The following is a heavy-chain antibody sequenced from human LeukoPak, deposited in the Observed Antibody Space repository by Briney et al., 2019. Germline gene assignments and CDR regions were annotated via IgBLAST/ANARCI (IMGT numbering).Heavy chain of an antibody. CDR1: GFTFSSHP. Sequence: SGGSLRLSCAASGFTFSSHPMSWVRQAPGKGLEWVAGINSRGDGTDYADSVKGRFTISRDNSKNTLYLQMNSLRAEDTAVYYCARREAYAAGPGSPTVRSGDAFDIWGQGTMVTVSS. J-gene: IGHJ3*02. D-gene: IGHD3-10*01. CDR2: INSRGDGT. V-gene: IGHV3-66*01. CDR3: ARREAYAAGPGSPTVRSGDAFDI.